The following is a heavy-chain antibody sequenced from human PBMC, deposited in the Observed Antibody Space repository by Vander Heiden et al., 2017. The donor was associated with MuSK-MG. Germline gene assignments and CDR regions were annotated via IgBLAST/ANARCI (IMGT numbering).Heavy chain of an antibody. CDR3: ARKPGTGFYYYMDV. CDR2: IYSGGNT. CDR1: GFPVSSSY. V-gene: IGHV3-53*04. Sequence: EVQLVESGGGLVQPGGSLRPSCAASGFPVSSSYMSWVRQAPGKGLECVSLIYSGGNTYYADSVKGRFTISRDNSKNTLDLQINSLRAEDTAVYYCARKPGTGFYYYMDVWGKGTTVTVSS. D-gene: IGHD1-1*01. J-gene: IGHJ6*03.